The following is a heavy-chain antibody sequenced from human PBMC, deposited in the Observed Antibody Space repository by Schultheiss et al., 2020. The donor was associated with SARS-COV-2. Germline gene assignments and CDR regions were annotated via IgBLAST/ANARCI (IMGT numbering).Heavy chain of an antibody. D-gene: IGHD4-23*01. V-gene: IGHV4-34*01. CDR3: ARTTVAPPDY. CDR1: GGSISSYY. CDR2: INHSGST. Sequence: SETLSLTCTVSGGSISSYYWSWIRQPPGKGLEWIGEINHSGSTNYNPSLKSRVTISVDTSKNQFSLKLSSVTAADTAVYYCARTTVAPPDYWGQGTLVTVSS. J-gene: IGHJ4*02.